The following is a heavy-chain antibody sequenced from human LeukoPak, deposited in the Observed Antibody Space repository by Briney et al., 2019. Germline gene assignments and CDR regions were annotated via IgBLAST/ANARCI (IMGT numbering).Heavy chain of an antibody. CDR2: ISGSGGST. CDR1: GFTFSSYA. CDR3: AKVREAGVVPKGFDY. D-gene: IGHD3-3*01. V-gene: IGHV3-23*01. Sequence: TGGSLRLSCAASGFTFSSYAMSWVRQAPGKGLEWVSAISGSGGSTYYADSVKGRFTISRDNSKNTLYLQMNSLRAEDTAVYYCAKVREAGVVPKGFDYWGQGTLVTVSS. J-gene: IGHJ4*02.